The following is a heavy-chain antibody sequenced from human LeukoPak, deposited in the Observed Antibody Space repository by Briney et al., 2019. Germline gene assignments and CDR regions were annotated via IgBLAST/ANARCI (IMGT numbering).Heavy chain of an antibody. CDR2: INPSGGST. CDR1: GYTFTSYY. Sequence: ASVKVSCKASGYTFTSYYMHWVRQAPGQGLEWMGIINPSGGSTSYAQKFQGRVTMIRDTSTSTVYMELSSLRSEDTAVYYCARASLLWFGELWALGNYGMDVWGQGTTVTVSS. V-gene: IGHV1-46*01. J-gene: IGHJ6*02. D-gene: IGHD3-10*01. CDR3: ARASLLWFGELWALGNYGMDV.